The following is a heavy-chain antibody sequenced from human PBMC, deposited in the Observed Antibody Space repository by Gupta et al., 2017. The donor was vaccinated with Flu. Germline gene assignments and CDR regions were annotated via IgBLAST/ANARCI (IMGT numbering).Heavy chain of an antibody. J-gene: IGHJ6*02. Sequence: EVQLVESGGGLVQPGGSLRLPCSASGFTFSSYSMNWVRQAPGKGLEWVSYISSSSSTIYYADSVKGRFTISRDNAKNSLYLQMNSLRDEDTAVYYCARDQEQWLADYYYYGMDVWGQGTTVTVSS. D-gene: IGHD6-19*01. CDR3: ARDQEQWLADYYYYGMDV. V-gene: IGHV3-48*02. CDR1: GFTFSSYS. CDR2: ISSSSSTI.